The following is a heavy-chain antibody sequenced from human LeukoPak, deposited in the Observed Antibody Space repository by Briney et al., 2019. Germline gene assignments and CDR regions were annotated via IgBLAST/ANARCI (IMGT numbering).Heavy chain of an antibody. V-gene: IGHV1-46*02. CDR2: INPSGGTT. J-gene: IGHJ4*02. CDR1: GYSFNTYY. CDR3: ARLPIVEGHYYFDY. D-gene: IGHD1-26*01. Sequence: ASVKVSCKAFGYSFNTYYVHWVRQAPGQGLEWMGLINPSGGTTSYAQKFQGVVSMTSDMSTSTVYLELRSLRSEDTAVYYCARLPIVEGHYYFDYWGPGNLVTVSP.